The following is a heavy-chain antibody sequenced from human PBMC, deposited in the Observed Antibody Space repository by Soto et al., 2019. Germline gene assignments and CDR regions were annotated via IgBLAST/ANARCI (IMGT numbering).Heavy chain of an antibody. J-gene: IGHJ3*02. CDR2: ISGSGGTT. Sequence: EVQLLESGGGLVQPGGSLRLSCAASGFTFSSYAMSWVRQAPGKGLEWVSAISGSGGTTYYADSVKGRFTFSRDNSKNTLYLQMNSLRAEDTAVYYCATTANGWFSAFDIWGQGTMFTVSS. V-gene: IGHV3-23*01. D-gene: IGHD6-19*01. CDR3: ATTANGWFSAFDI. CDR1: GFTFSSYA.